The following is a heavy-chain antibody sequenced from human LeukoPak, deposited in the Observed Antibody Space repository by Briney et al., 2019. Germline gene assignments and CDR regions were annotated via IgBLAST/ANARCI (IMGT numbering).Heavy chain of an antibody. Sequence: GGSLRLPCAASGFTFSSNAMSWVRQAPGKGLEWVSAISGSSSSGRTFYADSVKGRFTISRDNSKNTLYLQMNSLRAEDTAIYYCAKMRWELNYFDYWGQGTLVTVSS. V-gene: IGHV3-23*01. D-gene: IGHD4-23*01. CDR3: AKMRWELNYFDY. CDR2: ISGSSSSGRT. CDR1: GFTFSSNA. J-gene: IGHJ4*02.